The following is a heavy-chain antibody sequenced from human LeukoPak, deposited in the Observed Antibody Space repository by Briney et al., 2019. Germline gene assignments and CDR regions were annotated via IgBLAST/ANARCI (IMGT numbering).Heavy chain of an antibody. CDR1: GFTVDDYA. Sequence: QPRRSLRLAWAASGFTVDDYAMHSVRQAPRKGRGWVAGISWNSGSIGYAHSVKGRFTMSRDNAKNSLYLKMNSLSAEDTALYYCAKDIGGGVGATSFDYWGQGTLVTVSS. V-gene: IGHV3-9*01. D-gene: IGHD1-26*01. CDR2: ISWNSGSI. CDR3: AKDIGGGVGATSFDY. J-gene: IGHJ4*02.